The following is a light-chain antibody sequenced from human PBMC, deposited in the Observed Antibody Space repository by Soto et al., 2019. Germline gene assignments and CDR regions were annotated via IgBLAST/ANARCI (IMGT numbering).Light chain of an antibody. CDR3: QQYNNWPPYA. Sequence: IVMTQSPSTLSVFPGERATLSCRASQSVTNKLAWHQQKPGQPPRLLIYGASTRATGIPARFSGSGSGTEFILTISSLQSEDFAVYYCQQYNNWPPYAFGQGTKVDIK. J-gene: IGKJ2*01. V-gene: IGKV3-15*01. CDR2: GAS. CDR1: QSVTNK.